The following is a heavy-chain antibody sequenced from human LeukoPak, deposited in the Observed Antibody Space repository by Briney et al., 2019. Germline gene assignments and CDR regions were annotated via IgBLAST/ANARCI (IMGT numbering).Heavy chain of an antibody. V-gene: IGHV3-48*03. CDR1: GFTFSSYE. CDR2: ISSSCSTI. CDR3: ARDPYSGTYGNTYYYYMDV. D-gene: IGHD1-26*01. Sequence: GGSLRLSCAASGFTFSSYEMNWVRQAPGKGLEWVSYISSSCSTIYYADSVKGRFTISRDNAKNSLYLQMNSLRAEDTAVYYCARDPYSGTYGNTYYYYMDVWGKGTTVTISS. J-gene: IGHJ6*03.